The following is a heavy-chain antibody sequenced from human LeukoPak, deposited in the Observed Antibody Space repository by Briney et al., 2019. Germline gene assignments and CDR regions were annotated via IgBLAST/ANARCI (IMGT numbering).Heavy chain of an antibody. V-gene: IGHV1-69*05. CDR2: IIPIFGTA. J-gene: IGHJ3*02. D-gene: IGHD6-13*01. CDR1: GGTFTGYY. CDR3: ARDWEAAAGSRGDAFDI. Sequence: ASVKVSCKASGGTFTGYYMHWVRQAPGQGLEWMGGIIPIFGTANYAQKFQGRVTITTDESTGTAYMELSSLRSEDTAVYYCARDWEAAAGSRGDAFDIWGQGTMVTVSS.